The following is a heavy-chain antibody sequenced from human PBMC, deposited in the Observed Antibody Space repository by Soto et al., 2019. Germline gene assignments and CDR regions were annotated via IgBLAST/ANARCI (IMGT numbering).Heavy chain of an antibody. Sequence: EVQLVESGGGLAQPGGSLRLSCAASGFTLSSHSMNWVRQAPGKGLEWVSYISSSSSTIYYADSVKGRFTISRDNAKNSLYLQMKSLGGEETGGYYRAGVRGGMGVWGQGTTVIVSS. CDR2: ISSSSSTI. CDR3: AGVRGGMGV. J-gene: IGHJ6*02. V-gene: IGHV3-48*01. CDR1: GFTLSSHS.